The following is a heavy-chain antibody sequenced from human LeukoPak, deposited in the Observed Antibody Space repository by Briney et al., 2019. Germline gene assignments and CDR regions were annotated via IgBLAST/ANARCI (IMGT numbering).Heavy chain of an antibody. CDR1: GGSFKFG. D-gene: IGHD5-18*01. CDR3: ARVKSDEDTAVVPLGWLDP. J-gene: IGHJ5*02. V-gene: IGHV1-69*05. Sequence: GASVSVSFTASGGSFKFGISWVRQAPGQGREWVGVVIPVFGTVYYTQQFQGRVTLTTDESTSTAYMQLNSLRSDDTAVFYCARVKSDEDTAVVPLGWLDPWGQGTLVTVSS. CDR2: VIPVFGTV.